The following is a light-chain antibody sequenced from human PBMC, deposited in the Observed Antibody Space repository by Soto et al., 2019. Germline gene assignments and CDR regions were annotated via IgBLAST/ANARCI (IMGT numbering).Light chain of an antibody. CDR3: QQYGSSPPYT. CDR1: QSVSNNY. V-gene: IGKV3-20*01. Sequence: EVVLTQSPGTLSLSPGERASLSCRASQSVSNNYLAWYQQKPGQSPKHLIFGSSDRATGIPDRFSGSGSATDFTLTISRLEPEDFAVYYCQQYGSSPPYTFGQGTKLEIK. J-gene: IGKJ2*01. CDR2: GSS.